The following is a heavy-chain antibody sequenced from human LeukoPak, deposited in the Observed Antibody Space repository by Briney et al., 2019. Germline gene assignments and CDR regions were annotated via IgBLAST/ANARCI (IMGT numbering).Heavy chain of an antibody. Sequence: SQTLSLTCAISGDSVSSNSVTWNWIRQSPSRGLEWLGRTYYRSKWYNDYAVSVKSRITINPDTSKNQFSLQLNSVTPEDTAAYYCARDLGAAAAEFNWFDPWGQGTLVTVSS. CDR3: ARDLGAAAAEFNWFDP. CDR1: GDSVSSNSVT. V-gene: IGHV6-1*01. CDR2: TYYRSKWYN. J-gene: IGHJ5*02. D-gene: IGHD6-13*01.